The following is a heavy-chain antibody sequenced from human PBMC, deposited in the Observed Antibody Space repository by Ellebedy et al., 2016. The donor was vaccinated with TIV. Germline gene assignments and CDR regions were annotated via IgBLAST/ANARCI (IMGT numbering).Heavy chain of an antibody. Sequence: PGGSLRLSCAASGFTLSSYEMNRVRQAPGKGLEWVSYISSSGSTIYYADFVKGRFTISRDNAKNSLYLQMNSLRAEDTAVYYCARDEARGVTHYGMDVWGQGTTVTVSS. CDR3: ARDEARGVTHYGMDV. CDR2: ISSSGSTI. V-gene: IGHV3-48*03. CDR1: GFTLSSYE. J-gene: IGHJ6*02. D-gene: IGHD3-10*01.